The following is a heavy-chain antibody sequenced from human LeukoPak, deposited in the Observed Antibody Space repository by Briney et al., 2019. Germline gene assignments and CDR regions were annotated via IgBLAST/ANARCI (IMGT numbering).Heavy chain of an antibody. CDR2: IYHSGST. V-gene: IGHV4-38-2*02. D-gene: IGHD3-3*01. CDR3: ARGYYDFWSGYPPGRYNWFDP. CDR1: GYSISSGYY. Sequence: SETLSLTCTVSGYSISSGYYWGWIRQPPGQGLEWIGSIYHSGSTYNNPSLKSRVTISVDTSKNQFSLKLSSVTAADTAVYYCARGYYDFWSGYPPGRYNWFDPWGQGTLVTVSS. J-gene: IGHJ5*02.